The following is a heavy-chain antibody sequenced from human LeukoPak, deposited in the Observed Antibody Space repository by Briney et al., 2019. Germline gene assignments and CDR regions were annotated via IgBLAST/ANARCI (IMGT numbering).Heavy chain of an antibody. J-gene: IGHJ6*02. CDR3: VKDRDFWSGLDV. V-gene: IGHV3-30-3*01. CDR1: GFTFSSYA. D-gene: IGHD3-3*01. CDR2: ISYDGSNK. Sequence: GGSLRLSCAASGFTFSSYAMHWVRQAPGKGLEWVAVISYDGSNKYYADSVKGRFTISRDNSKNTLYLQMNSLRAEDTALYYCVKDRDFWSGLDVWGQGTMVTVS.